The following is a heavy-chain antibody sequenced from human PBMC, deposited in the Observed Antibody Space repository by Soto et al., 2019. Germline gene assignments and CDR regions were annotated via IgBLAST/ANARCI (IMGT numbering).Heavy chain of an antibody. CDR2: IDPSDSYR. CDR1: GDSFLDYW. V-gene: IGHV5-10-1*01. J-gene: IGHJ6*02. CDR3: ALHCMRPTNYVMDV. Sequence: PGESLKISRKGSGDSFLDYWISWVRQMPGKGLEWMGRIDPSDSYRTYSPSFQGHVTISVDKSITTAYLQWSSLKASDTAIYYCALHCMRPTNYVMDVCGQGNTVTV. D-gene: IGHD2-8*01.